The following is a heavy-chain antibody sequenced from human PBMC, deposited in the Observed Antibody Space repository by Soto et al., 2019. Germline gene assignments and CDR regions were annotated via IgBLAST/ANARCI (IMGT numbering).Heavy chain of an antibody. CDR3: VREDIVGVRSFDY. CDR2: ISSGSKTI. D-gene: IGHD3-16*01. Sequence: GSSLGLSSAASGFPFSGYSVNWVRQGPGKGLEWVSYISSGSKTIYYAESMKGRFTVSRDNARNSQYLQMNSLRDEDTAVYYCVREDIVGVRSFDYWGQGTLATVSS. J-gene: IGHJ4*02. V-gene: IGHV3-48*02. CDR1: GFPFSGYS.